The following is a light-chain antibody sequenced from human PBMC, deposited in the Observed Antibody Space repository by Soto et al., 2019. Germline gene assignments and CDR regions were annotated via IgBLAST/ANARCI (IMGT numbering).Light chain of an antibody. Sequence: DVVMTQSPLSLPVTLGQPASISCRSSQSLILSDGNTYLNWFQQRPGQSPRRLIYKVSDRDSGVPDRFTGSGSGTDFTLEISRVEAEDVGVYYCMQGSHWPWTFGQGTEVEIK. V-gene: IGKV2-30*02. CDR2: KVS. CDR3: MQGSHWPWT. CDR1: QSLILSDGNTY. J-gene: IGKJ1*01.